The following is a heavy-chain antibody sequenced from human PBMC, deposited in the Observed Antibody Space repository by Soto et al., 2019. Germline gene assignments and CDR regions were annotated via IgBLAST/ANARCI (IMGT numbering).Heavy chain of an antibody. J-gene: IGHJ2*01. D-gene: IGHD2-21*02. V-gene: IGHV5-51*01. CDR2: IYPGDSDT. CDR3: ASTIAYCGGDCYSAWGYFDL. CDR1: GYSFTTYW. Sequence: PGESLKISCKGSGYSFTTYWLAWVRQMPGKGLEYMGIIYPGDSDTRYSPSFQGQVTISADKSISTAYLQWSSLKASDTAMYYCASTIAYCGGDCYSAWGYFDLWGRGTLVTVSS.